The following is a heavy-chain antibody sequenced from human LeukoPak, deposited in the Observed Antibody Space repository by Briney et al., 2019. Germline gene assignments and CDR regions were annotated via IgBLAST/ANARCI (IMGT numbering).Heavy chain of an antibody. CDR2: IYTSGST. CDR3: ARRRDYYDSSGYPLPGYYYYYMDV. J-gene: IGHJ6*03. D-gene: IGHD3-22*01. Sequence: SETLSLTCTVSGGSISSYYWSWIRQPAGKGLEWIGRIYTSGSTNYNPSLKSRVTMSVDTSKNQFSLKLSSVTAADTAVYYCARRRDYYDSSGYPLPGYYYYYMDVWGKGTTVTVSS. CDR1: GGSISSYY. V-gene: IGHV4-4*07.